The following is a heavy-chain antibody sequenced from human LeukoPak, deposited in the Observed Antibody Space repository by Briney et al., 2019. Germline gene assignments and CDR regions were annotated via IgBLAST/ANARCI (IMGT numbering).Heavy chain of an antibody. D-gene: IGHD6-13*01. CDR1: GFTFSSYG. V-gene: IGHV3-30*18. CDR3: AKDRSSSFFNWFDP. CDR2: ISYDGSIK. J-gene: IGHJ5*02. Sequence: PGGSLRLSCAASGFTFSSYGMHWVRQAPGKGLEWVAVISYDGSIKYYADSVKGRFTISRDNPKNTLHLQMNSLRAEDTAVYYCAKDRSSSFFNWFDPWGQGTLVTVSS.